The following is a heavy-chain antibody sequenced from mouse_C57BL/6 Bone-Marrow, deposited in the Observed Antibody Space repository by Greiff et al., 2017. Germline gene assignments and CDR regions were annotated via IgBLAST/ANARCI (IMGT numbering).Heavy chain of an antibody. J-gene: IGHJ4*01. Sequence: VQLVESGAELVKPGASVKLSCKASGYTFTSYGIHWVQQRPGQGLEWIGWIYPSDGSTKYNEKFKGKATLTVDTSSSTTYMELHSLTSEDSAVYFCARLDYGKDYYAMDYWGQGTSVTVSS. CDR1: GYTFTSYG. V-gene: IGHV1-85*01. CDR2: IYPSDGST. CDR3: ARLDYGKDYYAMDY. D-gene: IGHD2-1*01.